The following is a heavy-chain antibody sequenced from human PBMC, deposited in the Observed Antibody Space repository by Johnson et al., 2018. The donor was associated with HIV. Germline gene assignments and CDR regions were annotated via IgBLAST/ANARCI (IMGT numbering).Heavy chain of an antibody. CDR2: IWYDGRNK. J-gene: IGHJ3*02. Sequence: QVQLVESGGGVVRPGGSLRLSCAASGFTFDDYGMSWVRQAPGKGLEWVAVIWYDGRNKYYADSVKGRFTISRDNSKNTLYLQMNSLRAEDTAVYYCAEVRWEHSSNGAFDIWGQGTMVTVSS. V-gene: IGHV3-33*06. CDR1: GFTFDDYG. D-gene: IGHD1-26*01. CDR3: AEVRWEHSSNGAFDI.